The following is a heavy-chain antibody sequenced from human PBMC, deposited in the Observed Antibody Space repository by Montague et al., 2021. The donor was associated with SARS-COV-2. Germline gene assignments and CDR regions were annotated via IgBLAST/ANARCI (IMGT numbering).Heavy chain of an antibody. CDR3: ARGWVATIPHMDN. D-gene: IGHD5-12*01. Sequence: CAISGDSVSSNSAAWNWIRQSPSRGLEWLGRTYYRSKWHNDYAVSVKSRITINPDTSKNQFSLQLKSVTPEDTAVYYCARGWVATIPHMDNWDQGSLVIVSS. CDR2: TYYRSKWHN. J-gene: IGHJ4*02. V-gene: IGHV6-1*01. CDR1: GDSVSSNSAA.